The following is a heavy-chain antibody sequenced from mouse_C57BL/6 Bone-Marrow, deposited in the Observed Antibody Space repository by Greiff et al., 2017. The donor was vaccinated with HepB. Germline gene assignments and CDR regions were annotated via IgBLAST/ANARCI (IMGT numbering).Heavy chain of an antibody. CDR1: GFTFSSYG. CDR2: ISSGGSYT. Sequence: EVKLVESGGDLVKPGGSLKLSCAASGFTFSSYGMSWVRQTPDKRLEWVATISSGGSYTYYPDSVKGRFTISRDNAKNTLYLQMGSLKSEDTAMYYCARLHYYGSSYGGVWFAYWGQGTLVTVSA. D-gene: IGHD1-1*01. CDR3: ARLHYYGSSYGGVWFAY. V-gene: IGHV5-6*01. J-gene: IGHJ3*01.